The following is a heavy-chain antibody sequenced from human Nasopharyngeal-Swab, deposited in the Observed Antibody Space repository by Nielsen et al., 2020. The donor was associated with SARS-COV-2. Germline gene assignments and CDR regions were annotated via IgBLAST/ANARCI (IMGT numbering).Heavy chain of an antibody. CDR3: ARAPRITIFGVVQAFDI. Sequence: WIRQPPGKGLEWIGYIYYSGSTYYNPSLKSRVTISVDTPKNQFSLKLSSVTAADTAVYYCARAPRITIFGVVQAFDIWGRGTMVTVSS. D-gene: IGHD3-3*01. CDR2: IYYSGST. J-gene: IGHJ3*02. V-gene: IGHV4-31*02.